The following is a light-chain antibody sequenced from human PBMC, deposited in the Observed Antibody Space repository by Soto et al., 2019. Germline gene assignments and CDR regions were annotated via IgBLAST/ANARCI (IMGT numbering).Light chain of an antibody. CDR3: CSFAAGNTYV. CDR2: EGS. J-gene: IGLJ1*01. CDR1: SSDVGSQNL. V-gene: IGLV2-23*01. Sequence: SVLTQPASVSGSPGQSITISCTGSSSDVGSQNLVSWYQQHPRKAPKLIIYEGSRRPSGVSNRFSGSQSGNTASLTVSGLQAEDEADYYCCSFAAGNTYVFGSGTKVTAL.